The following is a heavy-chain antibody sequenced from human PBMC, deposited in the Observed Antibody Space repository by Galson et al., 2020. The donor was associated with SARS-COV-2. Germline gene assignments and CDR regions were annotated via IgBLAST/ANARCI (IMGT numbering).Heavy chain of an antibody. CDR2: ITSSSNYI. CDR1: GFSFSDYS. J-gene: IGHJ5*02. D-gene: IGHD2-15*01. CDR3: VRGRHCSGGTCSSTLYH. Sequence: GGSLRLSCTASGFSFSDYSMNWVRQAPGKALEWVSSITSSSNYIFYADTVKGRFTISRDNAKNSLYLQMSNLRAGDTAVYYCVRGRHCSGGTCSSTLYHWGQGTLATVSS. V-gene: IGHV3-21*01.